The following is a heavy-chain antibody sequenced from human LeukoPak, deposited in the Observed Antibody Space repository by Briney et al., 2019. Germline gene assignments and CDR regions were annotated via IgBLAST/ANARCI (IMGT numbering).Heavy chain of an antibody. CDR3: AKDKGPGRSSTIA. D-gene: IGHD2-2*01. V-gene: IGHV3-30*02. CDR2: IRYDGSNK. Sequence: PGGSLRLSCAASGFTFSSYGMHWVRQAPGKGLEWVAFIRYDGSNKYYADSVKGRFTVSRDNSKNTLYLQMNSLRAEDTAVYYCAKDKGPGRSSTIAWGQGTLVTVSS. J-gene: IGHJ5*02. CDR1: GFTFSSYG.